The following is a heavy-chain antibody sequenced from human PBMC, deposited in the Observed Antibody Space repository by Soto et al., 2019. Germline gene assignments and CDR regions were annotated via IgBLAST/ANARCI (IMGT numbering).Heavy chain of an antibody. CDR2: INAGSADI. CDR3: ARVARRGYSYGHFDY. Sequence: ASVKDSCKASGYTFTTYALHWVRQAAGQRLEWMGWINAGSADIKYSQKFQGRVTITRDTSASTVYMELSSLRSEDTAVYYCARVARRGYSYGHFDYWGQGTLCSVSS. D-gene: IGHD5-18*01. CDR1: GYTFTTYA. V-gene: IGHV1-3*01. J-gene: IGHJ4*02.